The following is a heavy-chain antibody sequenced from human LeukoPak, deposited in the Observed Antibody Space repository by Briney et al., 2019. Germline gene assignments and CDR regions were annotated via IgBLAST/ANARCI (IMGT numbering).Heavy chain of an antibody. V-gene: IGHV3-23*01. CDR3: AKDISMTTTDYFDY. CDR2: IGGSGGGT. CDR1: GFTFSNYA. Sequence: GGSLRLSCAASGFTFSNYAMSWVRQAPGKGLEWVSDIGGSGGGTYYADSVKGRFTISRDNAKNSLYLQMNSLRAEDTALYYCAKDISMTTTDYFDYWGQGTLVTVSS. J-gene: IGHJ4*02. D-gene: IGHD1/OR15-1a*01.